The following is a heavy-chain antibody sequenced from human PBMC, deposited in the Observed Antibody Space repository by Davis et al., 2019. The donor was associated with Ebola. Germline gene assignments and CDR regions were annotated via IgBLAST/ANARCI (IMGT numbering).Heavy chain of an antibody. V-gene: IGHV4-59*12. Sequence: PSETLSLTCTVSGGSISSYYWSWIRQPPGKGLEWIGYIYYSGSTNYNPSLKSRVTMSVDTSKNQFSLKLSSVTAADTAVYYCARVRVDTAMADTYYFDYWGQGTLVTVSS. J-gene: IGHJ4*02. CDR1: GGSISSYY. CDR2: IYYSGST. CDR3: ARVRVDTAMADTYYFDY. D-gene: IGHD5-18*01.